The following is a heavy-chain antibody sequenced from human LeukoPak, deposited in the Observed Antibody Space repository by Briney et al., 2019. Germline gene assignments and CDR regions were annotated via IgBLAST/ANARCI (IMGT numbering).Heavy chain of an antibody. Sequence: SETLSLTCAVYGGSFTKHQWSWIRQPPGKGLEWIGAINDGGSTNYNPSLKSRVTISVDTSKNQFSLRLSSMTAADTAVYYCARARRAVAGFDYWGQGTLVTVSS. V-gene: IGHV4-34*01. J-gene: IGHJ4*02. D-gene: IGHD6-19*01. CDR1: GGSFTKHQ. CDR3: ARARRAVAGFDY. CDR2: INDGGST.